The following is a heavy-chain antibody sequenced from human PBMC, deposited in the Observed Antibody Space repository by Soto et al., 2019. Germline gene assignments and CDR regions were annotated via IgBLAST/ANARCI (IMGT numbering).Heavy chain of an antibody. CDR1: GYSFTSYY. V-gene: IGHV1-46*01. CDR3: ARSGGIAAAGNYYYYGMDV. D-gene: IGHD6-13*01. J-gene: IGHJ6*02. Sequence: ASVEVSCNASGYSFTSYYMHWVRQAPGQGLEWMGIINPSGGSTSYAQKFQGRVTMTRDTSTSTVYMELSSLRSEDTAVYYCARSGGIAAAGNYYYYGMDVWGQGTTVTVS. CDR2: INPSGGST.